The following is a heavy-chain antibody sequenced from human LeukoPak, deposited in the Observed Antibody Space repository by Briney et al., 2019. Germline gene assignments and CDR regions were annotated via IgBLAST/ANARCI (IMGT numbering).Heavy chain of an antibody. V-gene: IGHV3-30-3*02. Sequence: GGSLRLSFAASGFTFSSYAMHWVRRAPGKGLEWVAVISYDGSNKYYADSVKGRFTISRDNSKSTLYLQMNSLRAEDTAVYYCAKTELVMNCYYYMDVWGKGTTVAVSS. CDR2: ISYDGSNK. CDR1: GFTFSSYA. D-gene: IGHD3-10*01. J-gene: IGHJ6*03. CDR3: AKTELVMNCYYYMDV.